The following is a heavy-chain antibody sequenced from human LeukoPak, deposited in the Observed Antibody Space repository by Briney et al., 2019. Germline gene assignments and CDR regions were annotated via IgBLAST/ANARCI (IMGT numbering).Heavy chain of an antibody. J-gene: IGHJ5*02. D-gene: IGHD3-9*01. CDR3: AKDSGDILTDNDWFDP. CDR2: ISYDGSNK. CDR1: GFTFSSYD. V-gene: IGHV3-30*18. Sequence: GGSLRLSCAASGFTFSSYDMHWVRQAPGKGLEWVAVISYDGSNKYYADSVKGRFTISRDNSKNTLYLQMNSLRAEDTAVYYCAKDSGDILTDNDWFDPWGQGTLVTVSS.